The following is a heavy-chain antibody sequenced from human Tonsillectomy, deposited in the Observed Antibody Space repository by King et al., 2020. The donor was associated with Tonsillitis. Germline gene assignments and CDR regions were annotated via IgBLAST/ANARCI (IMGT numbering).Heavy chain of an antibody. V-gene: IGHV3-33*01. CDR1: GFTFSSYG. D-gene: IGHD2-2*01. J-gene: IGHJ4*02. CDR3: ARVEYQLPLRVDY. CDR2: IWYVGSHK. Sequence: VQLVESGGGVVQPGRSLRLYCAASGFTFSSYGMHWVRQAPGNGREWVADIWYVGSHKNYADSVKGRFTISRDNSKNSLYLQMNSLRAENTAVYFCARVEYQLPLRVDYWGQGTLVTVSS.